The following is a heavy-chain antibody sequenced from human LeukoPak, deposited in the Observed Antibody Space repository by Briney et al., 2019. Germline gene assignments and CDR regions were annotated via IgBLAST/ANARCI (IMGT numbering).Heavy chain of an antibody. CDR3: ARGAYSGYDSSGYYYYYYMDV. D-gene: IGHD5-12*01. CDR1: GYTFTSYD. J-gene: IGHJ6*03. CDR2: MNPNSGNT. V-gene: IGHV1-8*03. Sequence: GASVKVSCKASGYTFTSYDINWVRQATGQGLEWMGWMNPNSGNTGYAQKFQGRVTITRNTSISTAYMELSSLRSEDTAVYYCARGAYSGYDSSGYYYYYYMDVWGKGTTVTASS.